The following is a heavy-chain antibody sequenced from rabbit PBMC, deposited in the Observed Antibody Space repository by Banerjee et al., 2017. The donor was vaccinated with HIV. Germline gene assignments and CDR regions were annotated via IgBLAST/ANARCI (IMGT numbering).Heavy chain of an antibody. CDR1: GFSFSNKYV. Sequence: QEQLVESGGGLVQPEGSLTLTCTASGFSFSNKYVMCWVRQAPGKGLEWIGTIYAGSSGITDYASWAKGRFTISKTSPTTVTLQMTSLTVADTATYLCAGSLVDNANLWGPGTLVTVS. V-gene: IGHV1S45*01. J-gene: IGHJ4*01. CDR2: IYAGSSGIT. D-gene: IGHD1-1*01. CDR3: AGSLVDNANL.